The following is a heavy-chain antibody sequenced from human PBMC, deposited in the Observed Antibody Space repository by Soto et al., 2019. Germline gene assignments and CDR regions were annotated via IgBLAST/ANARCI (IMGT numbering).Heavy chain of an antibody. CDR1: GVSVSSSTSY. CDR3: AREGGESSDGLYYFDS. CDR2: IYYSGNT. Sequence: SETLSLTCTVSGVSVSSSTSYWSWIRQPPGKGLEWIGHIYYSGNTNYSPSLRSRLTMSIDTSKNQFSLKLSSVTAADTAVYFCAREGGESSDGLYYFDSWGQGSLVTVSS. J-gene: IGHJ4*02. V-gene: IGHV4-61*01. D-gene: IGHD3-16*01.